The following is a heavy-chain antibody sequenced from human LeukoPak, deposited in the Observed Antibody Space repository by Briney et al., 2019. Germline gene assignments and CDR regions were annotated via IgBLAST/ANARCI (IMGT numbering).Heavy chain of an antibody. CDR3: AREGTETTWVFDY. CDR1: GGSFSGYY. CDR2: INHSGST. V-gene: IGHV4-34*01. Sequence: SETLSLTCAVYGGSFSGYYWSWIRQPPGKGLEWIGEINHSGSTNYNPSLKSRVTISVDTSKNQFSLKLSSVTAADTAVYYCAREGTETTWVFDYWGQGTLVTVSS. J-gene: IGHJ4*02. D-gene: IGHD4-17*01.